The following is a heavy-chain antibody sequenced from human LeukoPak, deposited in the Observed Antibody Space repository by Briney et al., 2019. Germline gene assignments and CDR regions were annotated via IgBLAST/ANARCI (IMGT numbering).Heavy chain of an antibody. CDR2: FDPEDGET. CDR1: GYTLTELS. Sequence: ASVKVSCKVSGYTLTELSMHWVRQAPGKGLEWMGGFDPEDGETIYAQKFQGRVTMTEDTSTDTAYMELSSLRSEDTAVYYCATVFSGFGEYAFDYWGQGTLVTVSS. V-gene: IGHV1-24*01. J-gene: IGHJ4*02. CDR3: ATVFSGFGEYAFDY. D-gene: IGHD3-10*01.